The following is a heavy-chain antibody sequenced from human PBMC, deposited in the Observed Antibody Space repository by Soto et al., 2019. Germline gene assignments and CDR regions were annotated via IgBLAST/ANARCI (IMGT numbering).Heavy chain of an antibody. D-gene: IGHD3-22*01. J-gene: IGHJ6*02. Sequence: GGSLRLSCTPSGFIFSYYSMNWVRQSPGKGLEWISYITTTSSTMYYADSVKGRFTISRDNAKNSLYLQMNSLRDEDTAVYYCARDSSGRQYYGMDVWGQGTTVTVSS. CDR1: GFIFSYYS. CDR3: ARDSSGRQYYGMDV. V-gene: IGHV3-48*02. CDR2: ITTTSSTM.